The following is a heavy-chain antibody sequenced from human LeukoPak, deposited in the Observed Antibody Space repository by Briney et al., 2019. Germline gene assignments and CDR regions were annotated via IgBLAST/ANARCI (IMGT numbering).Heavy chain of an antibody. J-gene: IGHJ4*02. Sequence: HPGGSLRLSCAASGFTFSSYAMSWVRQAPGKGLEWVSAISGSGGSTYYADSVKGRFTISRDNSKNTLYLQMNSLRAEDTAVYYCAKVEGFDYDILTGYLGYWGQGTLVTVSS. D-gene: IGHD3-9*01. CDR3: AKVEGFDYDILTGYLGY. CDR2: ISGSGGST. V-gene: IGHV3-23*01. CDR1: GFTFSSYA.